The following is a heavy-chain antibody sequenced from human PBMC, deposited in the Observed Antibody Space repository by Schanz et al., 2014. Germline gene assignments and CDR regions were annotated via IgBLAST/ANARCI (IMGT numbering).Heavy chain of an antibody. J-gene: IGHJ4*02. CDR2: IKQDGSEK. CDR3: ARQIHCDILTVTRN. V-gene: IGHV3-7*05. D-gene: IGHD3-9*01. CDR1: GFTFSKYW. Sequence: EVQLVESGGGLVQPGGSLRLSCGGSGFTFSKYWMSWVRQAPGKGLEWVANIKQDGSEKYYVDAVKGRFTISRDNAKNSLYLQMNSLRAEDTAVYYCARQIHCDILTVTRNWGQGTLVTVSS.